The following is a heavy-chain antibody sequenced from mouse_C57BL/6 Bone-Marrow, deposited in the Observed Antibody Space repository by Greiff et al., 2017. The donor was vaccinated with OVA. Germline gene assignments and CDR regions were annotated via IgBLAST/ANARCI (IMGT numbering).Heavy chain of an antibody. J-gene: IGHJ4*01. CDR2: IDPENGDT. CDR3: TFYYAYAMDY. Sequence: EVKLMESGAELVRPGASVKLSCTASGFNIKDDYMHWVKQRPEQGLEWIGWIDPENGDTEYASKFQGKATITAETSSNTAYLQLSSLTSEDTAVYYCTFYYAYAMDYWGQGTSVTVSS. CDR1: GFNIKDDY. D-gene: IGHD1-1*01. V-gene: IGHV14-4*01.